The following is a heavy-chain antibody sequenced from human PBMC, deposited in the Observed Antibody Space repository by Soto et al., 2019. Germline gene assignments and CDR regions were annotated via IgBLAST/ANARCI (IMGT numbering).Heavy chain of an antibody. CDR3: ASGYYDFWSGYYTGYFQH. D-gene: IGHD3-3*01. CDR2: ISSSSSTI. CDR1: GFTFSSYS. J-gene: IGHJ1*01. Sequence: GGSLRLYCAASGFTFSSYSMNWVRQAPGKGLEWVSYISSSSSTIYYADSVKGRFTISRDNAKNSLYLQMNSLRDEDTAVYYCASGYYDFWSGYYTGYFQHWGQGTLVTVSS. V-gene: IGHV3-48*02.